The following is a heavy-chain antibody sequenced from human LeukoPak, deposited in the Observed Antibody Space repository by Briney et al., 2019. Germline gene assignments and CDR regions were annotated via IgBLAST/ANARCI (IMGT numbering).Heavy chain of an antibody. CDR2: ISGSGGST. V-gene: IGHV3-23*01. CDR3: AKITRGGSLSK. CDR1: GFTFSSYA. D-gene: IGHD2-15*01. J-gene: IGHJ4*02. Sequence: GGSLRLSCAASGFTFSSYAMSWVRQAPGKGLEWVSAISGSGGSTYYADSVKGRFTISRDNSKKTLYLQMNSLRAEDTAVYYCAKITRGGSLSKWGQGTLVTVSS.